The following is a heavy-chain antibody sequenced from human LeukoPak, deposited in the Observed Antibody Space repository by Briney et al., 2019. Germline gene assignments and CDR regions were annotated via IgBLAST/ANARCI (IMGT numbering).Heavy chain of an antibody. Sequence: ASVKVSCKTSGYIFSGYYMHWVRQAPGQGLEWMGCINPSSGGTNYTQKFQGRVTMTRDTSISTAYMELSRLRSDDTAVYYCARVYYYYDSSGILTLYFDYWGQGTLVTVSS. J-gene: IGHJ4*02. D-gene: IGHD3-22*01. V-gene: IGHV1-2*02. CDR3: ARVYYYYDSSGILTLYFDY. CDR1: GYIFSGYY. CDR2: INPSSGGT.